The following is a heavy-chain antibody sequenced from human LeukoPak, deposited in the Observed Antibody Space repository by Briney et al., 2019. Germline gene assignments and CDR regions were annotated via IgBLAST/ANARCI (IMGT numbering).Heavy chain of an antibody. CDR2: IIPIFGTA. Sequence: SVKVSCKASGGTFSSYAISWVRQAPGQGLEWMGRIIPIFGTANYAQKFQGGVTITTDESTSTAYMELSSLRSEDTAVYYCARDPPTDYDFWSGYFDYWGQGTLVTVSS. V-gene: IGHV1-69*05. CDR3: ARDPPTDYDFWSGYFDY. D-gene: IGHD3-3*01. CDR1: GGTFSSYA. J-gene: IGHJ4*02.